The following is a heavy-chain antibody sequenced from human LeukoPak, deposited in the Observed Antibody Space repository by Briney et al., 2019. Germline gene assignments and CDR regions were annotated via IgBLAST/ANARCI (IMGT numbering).Heavy chain of an antibody. CDR2: IKQDGSEK. CDR3: ARESEYQLLFGSLFDY. Sequence: GGSLRLSCAASGFTFSSYWMSWVRQAPGKGLEWVANIKQDGSEKYYVDSVKGRFTISRDNAKNSLYLQMNSLRAEDTAVYYCARESEYQLLFGSLFDYWGQGTLVTVSS. D-gene: IGHD2-2*01. J-gene: IGHJ4*02. CDR1: GFTFSSYW. V-gene: IGHV3-7*01.